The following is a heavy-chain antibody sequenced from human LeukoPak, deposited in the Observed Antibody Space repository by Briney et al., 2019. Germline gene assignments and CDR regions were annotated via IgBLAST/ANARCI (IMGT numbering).Heavy chain of an antibody. CDR3: ARGTTMTTVVTPYFDY. Sequence: SVKVSCKASGYTFTGYYMHWVRQAPGQGLEWMGGIIPIFGTANYAQKFQGRVTITADESTSTAYMELSSLRSEDTAVYYCARGTTMTTVVTPYFDYWGQGTLVTVSS. D-gene: IGHD4-23*01. V-gene: IGHV1-69*13. J-gene: IGHJ4*02. CDR1: GYTFTGYY. CDR2: IIPIFGTA.